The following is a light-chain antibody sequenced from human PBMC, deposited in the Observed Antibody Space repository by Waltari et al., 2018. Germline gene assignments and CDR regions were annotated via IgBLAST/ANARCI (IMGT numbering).Light chain of an antibody. V-gene: IGLV2-23*01. CDR2: EAN. CDR1: TSDIGAYKL. CDR3: CSYAGGGTHV. Sequence: QSALTQPASVSGSPGQSITISCPGATSDIGAYKLVSWYQHHPGKAPKLLIYEANKRPSGISDRFSGSRSGSTASLTISGLQAEDEADYYCCSYAGGGTHVFGPGSRVTVL. J-gene: IGLJ1*01.